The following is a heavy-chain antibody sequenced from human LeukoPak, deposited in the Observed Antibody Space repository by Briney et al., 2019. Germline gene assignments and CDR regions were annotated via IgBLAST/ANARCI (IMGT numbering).Heavy chain of an antibody. V-gene: IGHV4-39*07. D-gene: IGHD3-16*01. Sequence: SETLSLTCTVSGGSISSSSYYWGWIRQPPGKGLEWIGSIYYSGSTYYNPSLKSRVTISVDTSKNQLSLKLSSVTAADTAVYYCARKRKGAYDFDYWGQGTLVTVSS. CDR2: IYYSGST. J-gene: IGHJ4*02. CDR1: GGSISSSSYY. CDR3: ARKRKGAYDFDY.